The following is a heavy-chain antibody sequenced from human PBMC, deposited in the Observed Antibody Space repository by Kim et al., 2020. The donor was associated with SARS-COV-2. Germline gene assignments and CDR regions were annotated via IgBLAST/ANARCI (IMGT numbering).Heavy chain of an antibody. CDR3: AREGDSGYDFTNWFDP. D-gene: IGHD5-12*01. V-gene: IGHV6-1*01. J-gene: IGHJ5*02. Sequence: SQTLSLTCAISGDSVSSNSAAWNWIRQSPSRGLEWLGRTYYRSKWYNDYAVSVKSRITINPDTSKNQFSLQLNSVTPEDTAVYYCAREGDSGYDFTNWFDPWGQGTLVTVSS. CDR2: TYYRSKWYN. CDR1: GDSVSSNSAA.